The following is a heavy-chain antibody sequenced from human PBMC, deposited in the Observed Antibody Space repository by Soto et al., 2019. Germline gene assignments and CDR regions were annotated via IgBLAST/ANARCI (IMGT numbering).Heavy chain of an antibody. Sequence: QVQLQESGPGLVKPSQTLSLTCTVSGGSVSSGGYYWSWIRQHPGKGLEWIGYIYYSGSTYYNPFLESRVTISLDTSKTQFSLKLSSVTAADTAVYYCAGDNLHLGFGCWGQGTLVTVSS. CDR3: AGDNLHLGFGC. CDR2: IYYSGST. CDR1: GGSVSSGGYY. J-gene: IGHJ4*02. D-gene: IGHD3-16*01. V-gene: IGHV4-31*03.